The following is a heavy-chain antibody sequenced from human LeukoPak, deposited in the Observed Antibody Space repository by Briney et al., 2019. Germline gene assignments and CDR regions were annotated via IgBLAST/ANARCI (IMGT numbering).Heavy chain of an antibody. CDR1: GLTFSSNS. Sequence: GGSLRLSCVASGLTFSSNSMSWVRQPPGMGLEWVSGISVSGITVYADSVKGRLTISRDNSKNTLYLQMYNLRAEDTALYYCAKGFSVRGRFDPWGQGTQVTVSS. V-gene: IGHV3-23*01. J-gene: IGHJ5*02. CDR3: AKGFSVRGRFDP. D-gene: IGHD2-15*01. CDR2: ISVSGIT.